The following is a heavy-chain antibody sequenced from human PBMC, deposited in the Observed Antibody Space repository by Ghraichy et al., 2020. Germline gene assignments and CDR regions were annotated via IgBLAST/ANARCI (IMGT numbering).Heavy chain of an antibody. CDR3: ARSPGGDYDFWSGHYGMDV. J-gene: IGHJ6*02. V-gene: IGHV4-31*03. Sequence: SETLSLTCTVSGGSISSGGYYWSWIRQHPGKGLEWIGYIYYSGSTYYNPSLKSRVTISVDTSKNQFSLKLSSVTAADTAVYYCARSPGGDYDFWSGHYGMDVWGQGTTVTVSS. D-gene: IGHD3-3*01. CDR2: IYYSGST. CDR1: GGSISSGGYY.